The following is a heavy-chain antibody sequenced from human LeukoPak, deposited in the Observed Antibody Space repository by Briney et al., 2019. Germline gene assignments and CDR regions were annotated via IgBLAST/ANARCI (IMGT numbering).Heavy chain of an antibody. CDR1: GGTFSSYA. CDR3: AGDSSGYSPDY. Sequence: SVKVSCKASGGTFSSYAISWVRQAPGQGLEWMGRIIPILGIANYARKFQGRVTITADKSTSTAYMELSSLRSEDTAVYYCAGDSSGYSPDYWGQGTLVTVSS. D-gene: IGHD3-22*01. CDR2: IIPILGIA. J-gene: IGHJ4*02. V-gene: IGHV1-69*04.